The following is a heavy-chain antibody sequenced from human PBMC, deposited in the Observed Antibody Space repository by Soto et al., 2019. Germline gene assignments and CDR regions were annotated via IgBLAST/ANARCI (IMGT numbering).Heavy chain of an antibody. CDR2: INPNSGGT. CDR1: GYTFSGYY. V-gene: IGHV1-2*02. CDR3: ARSLAEGYCTITGCYTRPLYGMDV. J-gene: IGHJ6*02. Sequence: ASVKVSCKASGYTFSGYYIHWLRQAPGQGLEWMGWINPNSGGTNYAQKFQGRVTVTRDTPTSTAYMELSRLTSDDTAVYYCARSLAEGYCTITGCYTRPLYGMDVWGQGTTVTVSS. D-gene: IGHD2-2*02.